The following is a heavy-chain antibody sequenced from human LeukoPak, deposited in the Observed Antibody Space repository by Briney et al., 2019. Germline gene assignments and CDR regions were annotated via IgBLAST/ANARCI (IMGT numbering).Heavy chain of an antibody. CDR3: ARGLLWFGELFGYYYYYGMDV. D-gene: IGHD3-10*01. V-gene: IGHV4-59*12. J-gene: IGHJ6*02. CDR1: GVSISSYY. Sequence: PSETLSLTCTVSGVSISSYYWSWIRQPPGEGLEWVGYIYYSGSTNYNPSLKSRVTMSVDTHKNQFSLKLSSVTAADTAVYYCARGLLWFGELFGYYYYYGMDVWGQGTTVTVSS. CDR2: IYYSGST.